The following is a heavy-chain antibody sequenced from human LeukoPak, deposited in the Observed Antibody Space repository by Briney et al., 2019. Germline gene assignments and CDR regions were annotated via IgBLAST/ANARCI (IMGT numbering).Heavy chain of an antibody. D-gene: IGHD3-10*01. CDR3: ASEVLYYDGSAQERTMDV. CDR2: VYYSGSF. Sequence: PSETLSLTCTVSGGSISSSSYYWGWIRQPPGRGLEWIGRVYYSGSFYNNPSLKSRVTIAVDTHKNQFSLKLSSVTAADTAVYYCASEVLYYDGSAQERTMDVWGQGTTVTVSS. V-gene: IGHV4-39*01. J-gene: IGHJ6*02. CDR1: GGSISSSSYY.